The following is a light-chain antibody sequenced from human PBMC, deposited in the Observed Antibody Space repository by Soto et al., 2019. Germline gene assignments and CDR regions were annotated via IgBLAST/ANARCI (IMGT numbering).Light chain of an antibody. CDR2: KAS. CDR3: QQLNSYPQIT. CDR1: QTISSW. J-gene: IGKJ5*01. Sequence: DIQMTQSPSTLSASVGHRVTITCLASQTISSWLAWYQQKPGKAPKLLIYKASTLKSGVPSRFSGSGSGTEFTLTISSLQPDDFATYYCQQLNSYPQITFGQGTRLEI. V-gene: IGKV1-5*03.